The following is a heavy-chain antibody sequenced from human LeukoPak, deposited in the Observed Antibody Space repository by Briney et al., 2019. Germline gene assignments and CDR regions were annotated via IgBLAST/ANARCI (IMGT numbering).Heavy chain of an antibody. J-gene: IGHJ4*02. CDR1: GYTFTSYG. CDR2: ISAYNGNT. V-gene: IGHV1-18*03. CDR3: ATDQVAAAGDPHYFDY. D-gene: IGHD6-13*01. Sequence: GASVKVSCKASGYTFTSYGISWVRQAPGQGLEWMGWISAYNGNTNYAQKLQGRVTMTEDTSTDTAYMELSSLRSEDMAVYYCATDQVAAAGDPHYFDYWGQGTLVTVSS.